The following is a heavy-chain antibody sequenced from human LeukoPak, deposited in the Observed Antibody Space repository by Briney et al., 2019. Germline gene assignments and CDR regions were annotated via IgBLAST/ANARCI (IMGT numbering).Heavy chain of an antibody. V-gene: IGHV4-61*02. CDR1: GGSISSGSYY. J-gene: IGHJ4*02. Sequence: SETLSLTCTVSGGSISSGSYYWSWIRQPAGKGLEWIGRIYTSGSTNYNPSLKSRVTISVDTSKNQFSLKLSSVTAADTAVYYCAGDSSGYLVWGQGTLVTVSS. D-gene: IGHD3-22*01. CDR2: IYTSGST. CDR3: AGDSSGYLV.